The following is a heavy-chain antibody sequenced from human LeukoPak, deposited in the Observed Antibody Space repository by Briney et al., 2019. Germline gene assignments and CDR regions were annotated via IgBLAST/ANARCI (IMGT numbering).Heavy chain of an antibody. CDR3: AREYCSSTSCYTYYVLEVVIITLDYRA. CDR1: GFTFSTYV. D-gene: IGHD2-2*02. CDR2: ISYDGSNK. V-gene: IGHV3-30-3*01. Sequence: SGGSLRLSCAASGFTFSTYVMHWVRQAPGKGLEWVAVISYDGSNKYYADSVKGRFTISRDNSKNTLYLQMNSLRAEDTAVYYCAREYCSSTSCYTYYVLEVVIITLDYRAGGQGTLVTVSS. J-gene: IGHJ4*02.